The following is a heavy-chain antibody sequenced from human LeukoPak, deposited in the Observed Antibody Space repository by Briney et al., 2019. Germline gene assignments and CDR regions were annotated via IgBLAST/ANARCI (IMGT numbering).Heavy chain of an antibody. CDR2: MNPNSGNT. V-gene: IGHV1-8*01. J-gene: IGHJ6*02. CDR3: ARLSAGNYSDWLLSLRYYYYGMDV. D-gene: IGHD3-9*01. CDR1: GYTFTSYD. Sequence: ASVKVSCKASGYTFTSYDINWVRQATGQGLEWMGWMNPNSGNTGYAQKFQGRVTMTRNTSISTAYMELSSLRSEDTAVYYCARLSAGNYSDWLLSLRYYYYGMDVWGQGTTVTVSS.